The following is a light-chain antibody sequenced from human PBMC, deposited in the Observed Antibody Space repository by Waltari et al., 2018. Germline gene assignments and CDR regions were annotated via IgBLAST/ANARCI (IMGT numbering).Light chain of an antibody. CDR2: GAS. Sequence: IVLTQSPGTLSLSPGDTATLSCRARQSVNNNYLPWYQQKPGQAPRLLIYGASSRATGIPDRISGSGSGTDFTLTLSSLEPEDFAVYYCQQHATSPYTFGQGTKVDIK. CDR3: QQHATSPYT. V-gene: IGKV3-20*01. J-gene: IGKJ2*01. CDR1: QSVNNNY.